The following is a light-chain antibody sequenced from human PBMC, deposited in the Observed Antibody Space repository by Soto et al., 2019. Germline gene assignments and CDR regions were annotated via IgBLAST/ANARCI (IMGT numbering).Light chain of an antibody. CDR2: KAS. CDR1: QSISRW. CDR3: QHYSSHWT. J-gene: IGKJ1*01. V-gene: IGKV1-5*03. Sequence: DIQMTQSPSTLSASVGDRVTITCRASQSISRWVAWYQQKPGKAPNLLIYKASTLEGGVPSRFSGGGTGKEFTLTISGLQPDDSATYYCQHYSSHWTFGQGTKVEVK.